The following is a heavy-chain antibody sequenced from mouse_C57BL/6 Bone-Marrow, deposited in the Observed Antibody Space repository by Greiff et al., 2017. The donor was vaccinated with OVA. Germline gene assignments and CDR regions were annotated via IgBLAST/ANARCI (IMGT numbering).Heavy chain of an antibody. CDR3: ARSGFAY. CDR1: GYTFTSYG. V-gene: IGHV1-81*01. CDR2: IYHRSGNT. J-gene: IGHJ3*01. Sequence: VQLQQSGAELARPGASVKLSCKASGYTFTSYGISWVKQRTGQGLEWIGEIYHRSGNTYYNEKFKGKATLTADKSSSTAYMELRSLTSEDSAVYFCARSGFAYWGQGTLVTVSA.